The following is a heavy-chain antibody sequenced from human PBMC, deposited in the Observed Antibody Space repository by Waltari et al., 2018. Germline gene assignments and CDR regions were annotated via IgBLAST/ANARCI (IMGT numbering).Heavy chain of an antibody. J-gene: IGHJ4*02. CDR1: GDSMRSTDC. D-gene: IGHD5-12*01. CDR2: VRGDWKT. V-gene: IGHV4-4*02. CDR3: ARDRGRGLYLDS. Sequence: QLQLQESGPGLVKPSGTLSLTCAVSGDSMRSTDCWSWVRQSPGKGLEWMGQVRGDWKTNYNPSFASRLTISLDTYNNQFSLKVTSATAADTAVYYCARDRGRGLYLDSWGPGILVTVSP.